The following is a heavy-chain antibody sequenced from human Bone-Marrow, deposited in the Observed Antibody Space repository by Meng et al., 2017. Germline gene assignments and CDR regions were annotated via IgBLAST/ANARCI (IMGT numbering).Heavy chain of an antibody. CDR2: IDPKSGDT. CDR3: ARVLSRQVVTPGGL. Sequence: ASVKVSCKASGYTFTSYGISWVRQAPGQGLEWMGRIDPKSGDTHYAQRFQGRVTMTRDASISTAYMELSRLRSDDTAVYYCARVLSRQVVTPGGLWGQGTLVTVSS. J-gene: IGHJ4*02. CDR1: GYTFTSYG. V-gene: IGHV1-2*06. D-gene: IGHD4-23*01.